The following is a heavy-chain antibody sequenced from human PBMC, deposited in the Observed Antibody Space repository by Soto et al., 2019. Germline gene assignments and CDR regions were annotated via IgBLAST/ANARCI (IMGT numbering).Heavy chain of an antibody. V-gene: IGHV3-21*06. J-gene: IGHJ4*02. CDR2: TSSTTNYI. Sequence: GGSLRLSCAASGFTFTRYSMNWVRQAPGKGLEWVSSTSSTTNYIYYGDSMKGRFTISRDNAKNSLYLEMNSLRAEDTAVYYCARESEDLTSNFDYWGQGTLVTVSS. CDR1: GFTFTRYS. CDR3: ARESEDLTSNFDY.